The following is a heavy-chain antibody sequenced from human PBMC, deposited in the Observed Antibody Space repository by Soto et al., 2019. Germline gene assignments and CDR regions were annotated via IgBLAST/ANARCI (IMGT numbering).Heavy chain of an antibody. CDR2: IWDDGRRN. Sequence: QAQLVESGGGVVQPGRSLRLSCAASGLTFSLYGMHWVRQAPGKGLEWVAAIWDDGRRNDYADSVKDRLFISRDNSKNTLYLQLDSLSPEDPAVYYCATWQGSLNFHYWGQGTLVTVSS. CDR3: ATWQGSLNFHY. V-gene: IGHV3-33*01. J-gene: IGHJ4*02. CDR1: GLTFSLYG.